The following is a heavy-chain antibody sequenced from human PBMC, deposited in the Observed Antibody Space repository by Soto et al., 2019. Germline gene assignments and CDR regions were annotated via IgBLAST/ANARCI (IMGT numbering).Heavy chain of an antibody. V-gene: IGHV3-30-3*01. CDR1: GFTFSSYA. D-gene: IGHD5-18*01. CDR2: ISYDGSNK. CDR3: ARSDVDTAMVTWGYYYGMDV. Sequence: VELVESGGGVVQPGRSLRLSCAASGFTFSSYAMHWVRQAPGKGLEWVAVISYDGSNKYYADSVKGRFTISRDNSKNTLYLQMKSLRAEDTAVYYCARSDVDTAMVTWGYYYGMDVWGQGTTVTVSS. J-gene: IGHJ6*02.